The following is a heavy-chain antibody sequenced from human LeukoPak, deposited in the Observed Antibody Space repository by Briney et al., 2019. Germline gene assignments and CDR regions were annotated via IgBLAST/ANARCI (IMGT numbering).Heavy chain of an antibody. CDR1: GYTFTGYY. CDR3: AGSDYGDSYFDY. J-gene: IGHJ4*02. D-gene: IGHD4-17*01. CDR2: INPNSGGT. Sequence: SVKVSCKASGYTFTGYYMHWVRQAPGQGLEWMGWINPNSGGTNYAQKFQGRVTMTRDTSISTAYMELSRLRSDDTAVYYCAGSDYGDSYFDYWGQGTLVTVSS. V-gene: IGHV1-2*02.